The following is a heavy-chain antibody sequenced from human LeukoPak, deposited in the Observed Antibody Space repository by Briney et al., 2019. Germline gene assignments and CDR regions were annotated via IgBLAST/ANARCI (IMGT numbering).Heavy chain of an antibody. J-gene: IGHJ4*02. CDR1: GGSFSGYY. CDR2: INHSGST. V-gene: IGHV4-34*01. CDR3: ARDKYYYDSSGYYIYYFDY. D-gene: IGHD3-22*01. Sequence: SETLSLTCAVYGGSFSGYYWSWIRQPPGKGLEWIGEINHSGSTNYNPSLKSRVTISVDTSKNQFSLKLSSVTAADTAVYYCARDKYYYDSSGYYIYYFDYWGQGTLVTVSS.